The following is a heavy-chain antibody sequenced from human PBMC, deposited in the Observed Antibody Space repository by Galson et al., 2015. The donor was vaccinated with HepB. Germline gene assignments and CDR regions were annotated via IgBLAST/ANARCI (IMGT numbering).Heavy chain of an antibody. CDR1: GFTFDDYA. V-gene: IGHV3-9*01. CDR3: AKHSYAVSMGE. D-gene: IGHD3-16*01. CDR2: ITWNGYSV. J-gene: IGHJ4*02. Sequence: SCKASGFTFDDYAMHWVRQTPGRGLEWVSYITWNGYSVGYVDSVKDRFTISRDNAKNSLYLQVSNLRVEDTAVYYCAKHSYAVSMGEWGQGTLVTVSS.